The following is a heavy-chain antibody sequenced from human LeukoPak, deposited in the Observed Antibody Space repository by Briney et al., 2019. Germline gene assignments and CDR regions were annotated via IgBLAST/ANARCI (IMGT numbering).Heavy chain of an antibody. CDR2: IYHSGST. CDR3: VQDWAWGAFAY. D-gene: IGHD7-27*01. CDR1: GGSISSSNW. J-gene: IGHJ4*02. Sequence: SETLSLTCAVSGGSISSSNWWSWVRQPPGKGLEWIGEIYHSGSTNYNPSLKSRVTISVDKSKNQFSLKLSSVTAADTAVYYCVQDWAWGAFAYWGQGTLVTVSS. V-gene: IGHV4-4*02.